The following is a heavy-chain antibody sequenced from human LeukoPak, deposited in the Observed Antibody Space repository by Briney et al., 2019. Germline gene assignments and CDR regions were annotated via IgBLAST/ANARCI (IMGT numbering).Heavy chain of an antibody. Sequence: SVKVSCKASGGTFSSYAISWVRQAPGQGLEWMGRIIPILGIANYAQKFEGRVTITADKSTSTAYMELSSLRPEDTDVYYCGRSYDSSGYYRTFDYWGQGTLVTVSS. CDR2: IIPILGIA. V-gene: IGHV1-69*04. D-gene: IGHD3-22*01. CDR3: GRSYDSSGYYRTFDY. CDR1: GGTFSSYA. J-gene: IGHJ4*02.